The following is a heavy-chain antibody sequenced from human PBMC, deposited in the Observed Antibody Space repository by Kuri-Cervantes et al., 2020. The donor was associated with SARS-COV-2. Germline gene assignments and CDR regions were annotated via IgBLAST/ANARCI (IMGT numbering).Heavy chain of an antibody. Sequence: GGSLRLSCAASGFTFSSYAMHWVRLAPGKGLEWVAVISYDGSNKYYADSVKGRFTISRDNSKNTLYLQMNSLRAEDTAVYYCASSLVDYFDYWGQGTLVTVSS. CDR3: ASSLVDYFDY. J-gene: IGHJ4*02. CDR1: GFTFSSYA. V-gene: IGHV3-30-3*01. D-gene: IGHD1-26*01. CDR2: ISYDGSNK.